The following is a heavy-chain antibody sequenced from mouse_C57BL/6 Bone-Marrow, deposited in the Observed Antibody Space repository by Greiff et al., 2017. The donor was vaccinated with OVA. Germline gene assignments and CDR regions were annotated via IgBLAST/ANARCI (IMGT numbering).Heavy chain of an antibody. CDR1: GFTFNTYA. D-gene: IGHD1-1*01. CDR2: IRSKSSNYAT. J-gene: IGHJ4*01. CDR3: VRNLLLPDYYAMDY. V-gene: IGHV10-3*01. Sequence: EVTLVESGGGLVQPKGSLKLSCAASGFTFNTYAMHWVRQAPGKGLEWVARIRSKSSNYATYYADSVKDRFTISRDDSQSMLYLQMNNLKTEDTAMDDCVRNLLLPDYYAMDYWGQGTSVTVSS.